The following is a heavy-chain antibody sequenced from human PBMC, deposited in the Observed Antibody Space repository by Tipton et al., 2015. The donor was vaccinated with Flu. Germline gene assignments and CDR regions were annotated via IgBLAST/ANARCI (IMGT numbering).Heavy chain of an antibody. CDR1: GYTFTSYG. D-gene: IGHD3-9*01. V-gene: IGHV1-18*04. Sequence: QSGAEVKKPGASVKVSCKASGYTFTSYGISWVRQAPGQGLEWMGWISAYNGNTNYAQKLQGRVTMTTDTSTSTAYMELRSLRSDDTAVYYCARIYDILTGYYKEGWFDPWGQGTLVTVSS. CDR2: ISAYNGNT. J-gene: IGHJ5*02. CDR3: ARIYDILTGYYKEGWFDP.